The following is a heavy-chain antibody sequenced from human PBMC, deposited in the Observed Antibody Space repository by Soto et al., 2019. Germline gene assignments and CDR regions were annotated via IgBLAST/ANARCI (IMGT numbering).Heavy chain of an antibody. D-gene: IGHD1-26*01. J-gene: IGHJ4*02. CDR1: GFIFSRYS. V-gene: IGHV3-21*01. CDR3: ARGSAFIGLDY. CDR2: IGTSGSYI. Sequence: GGSLRLSCAVSGFIFSRYSMNWVRQAPGKGLEWVSSIGTSGSYIYDADSVKGRFTISRDNTKDSLYLQMNSLRAEDTAIYYCARGSAFIGLDYWGQGTPVTVSS.